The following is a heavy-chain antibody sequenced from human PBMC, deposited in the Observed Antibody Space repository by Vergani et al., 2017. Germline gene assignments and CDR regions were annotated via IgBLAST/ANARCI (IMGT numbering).Heavy chain of an antibody. Sequence: QVQLVQSGAEVKKPGASVKVSCKASGYTFTGYYMHWVRQAPGQGLEWMGWINPNSGGTNYAQKFQGRVTMTRDTSISTAYMELSRLRSDDTAVYYCARVKGMYYYDSSGYYLLSAFDIWGQGTMVTVSS. J-gene: IGHJ3*02. CDR3: ARVKGMYYYDSSGYYLLSAFDI. D-gene: IGHD3-22*01. CDR1: GYTFTGYY. CDR2: INPNSGGT. V-gene: IGHV1-2*02.